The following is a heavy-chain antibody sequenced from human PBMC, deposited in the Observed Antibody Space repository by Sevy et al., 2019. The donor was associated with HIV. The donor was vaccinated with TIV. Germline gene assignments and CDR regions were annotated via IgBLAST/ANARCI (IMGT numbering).Heavy chain of an antibody. Sequence: GGSLRLSCAASGFTFSYYSMNWVRQAPGKGLEWVSSISTASSYIYYADSLKGRVTISRDNAKNSLYLQMISLRAEDTAVYYCARGPYYDFWYFDLWGRGTLVTVSS. J-gene: IGHJ2*01. CDR2: ISTASSYI. D-gene: IGHD3-3*01. V-gene: IGHV3-21*01. CDR1: GFTFSYYS. CDR3: ARGPYYDFWYFDL.